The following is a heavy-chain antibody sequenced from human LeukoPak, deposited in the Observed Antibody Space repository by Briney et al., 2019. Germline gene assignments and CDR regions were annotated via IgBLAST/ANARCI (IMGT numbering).Heavy chain of an antibody. D-gene: IGHD3-10*01. Sequence: SETLSLTCTVSVGSISSTAYYWTWIRHHPGKGLEWIGEINHSGSTNYNPSLKSRVTISVDTSKNQFSLKLSSVTAADTAVYYCARWTRITMVRGVIHGMDVWGQGTTVTVSS. V-gene: IGHV4-39*07. CDR1: VGSISSTAYY. CDR3: ARWTRITMVRGVIHGMDV. J-gene: IGHJ6*02. CDR2: INHSGST.